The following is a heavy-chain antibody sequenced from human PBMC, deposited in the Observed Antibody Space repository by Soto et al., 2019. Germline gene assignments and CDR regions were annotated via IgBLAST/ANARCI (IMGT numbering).Heavy chain of an antibody. CDR3: AKIPTTGNYYYYMDV. Sequence: GGSLRLSCAVSGFTFDDYGMSWVRQAPGKGLEWVSGINWDGGSTGYADSVEGRFTISRDNAKNSLYLQMSSLRVDDTALYHCAKIPTTGNYYYYMDVWGKGTTVTVSS. J-gene: IGHJ6*03. V-gene: IGHV3-20*01. D-gene: IGHD4-17*01. CDR1: GFTFDDYG. CDR2: INWDGGST.